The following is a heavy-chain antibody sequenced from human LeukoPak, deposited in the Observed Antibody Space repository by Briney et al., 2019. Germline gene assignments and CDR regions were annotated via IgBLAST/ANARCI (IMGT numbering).Heavy chain of an antibody. CDR2: INEDGSEK. V-gene: IGHV3-7*01. CDR1: GFSFTDYW. J-gene: IGHJ3*02. Sequence: PGGSLRLSCAASGFSFTDYWMAWVRQTPGKGLEWVANINEDGSEKYYVDSVSDRFIISRDNAQNSLSLLMDGLRVEDTAVYYCARRRGSFDIWGQGAMVTVSS. D-gene: IGHD3-10*01. CDR3: ARRRGSFDI.